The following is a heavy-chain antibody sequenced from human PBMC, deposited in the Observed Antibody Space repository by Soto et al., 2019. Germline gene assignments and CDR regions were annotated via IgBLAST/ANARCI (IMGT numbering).Heavy chain of an antibody. CDR3: TTSNAVWFGESRPSDY. J-gene: IGHJ4*02. CDR2: IKSKTDGGTT. D-gene: IGHD3-10*01. V-gene: IGHV3-15*01. CDR1: GFTFSNAW. Sequence: PGGSLRLSCAASGFTFSNAWMSWVRQAPGKGLEWVGRIKSKTDGGTTDYAAPVKGRFTISRDDSKNTLYLQMNSLKTEDTAVYHCTTSNAVWFGESRPSDYRGQGTLVTVSS.